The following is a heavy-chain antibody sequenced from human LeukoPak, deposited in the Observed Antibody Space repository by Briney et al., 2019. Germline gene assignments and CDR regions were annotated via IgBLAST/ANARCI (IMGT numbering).Heavy chain of an antibody. D-gene: IGHD3-22*01. CDR2: IFSRSESI. CDR1: GFTFGAYT. J-gene: IGHJ4*02. V-gene: IGHV3-21*01. CDR3: ARGFFRSSDSRPFDY. Sequence: GGSLRLSCAASGFTFGAYTINWVRQAPGKGLEWVSCIFSRSESILYADSVKGRFTISRDSAKNSLYLQMDSLRVEDTAVYYCARGFFRSSDSRPFDYWGQGTLVTVSS.